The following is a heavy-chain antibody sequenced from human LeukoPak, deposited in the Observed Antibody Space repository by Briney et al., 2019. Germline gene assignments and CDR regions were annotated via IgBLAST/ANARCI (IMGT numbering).Heavy chain of an antibody. Sequence: GGSLRLSCAASGFTFSSYAMSWVRQAPGKGLEWVSAISGSGGSTYYADSVKGRFTISRDNAKNSLYLQMNSLRAEDTAVYYCAREPYKQWLVYDYWGQGTLVTVSS. CDR2: ISGSGGST. V-gene: IGHV3-23*01. J-gene: IGHJ4*02. D-gene: IGHD6-19*01. CDR1: GFTFSSYA. CDR3: AREPYKQWLVYDY.